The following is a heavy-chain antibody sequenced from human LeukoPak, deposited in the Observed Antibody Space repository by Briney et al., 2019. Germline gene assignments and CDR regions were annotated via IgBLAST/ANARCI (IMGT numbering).Heavy chain of an antibody. CDR2: TYYRSKWYN. CDR3: ARDPELGYCSGGSCPGWFDP. Sequence: SQTLSLTCALSGDSVSSNSAAWNWIRQSPSRGLEWLGSTYYRSKWYNDYAVSVKSRITINPDTSKNQFSLQLNSVTPEDTAVYYCARDPELGYCSGGSCPGWFDPWGQGTLVTVSS. V-gene: IGHV6-1*01. J-gene: IGHJ5*02. D-gene: IGHD2-15*01. CDR1: GDSVSSNSAA.